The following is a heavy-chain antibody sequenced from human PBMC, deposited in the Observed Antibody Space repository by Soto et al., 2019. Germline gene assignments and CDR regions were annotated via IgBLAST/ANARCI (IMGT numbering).Heavy chain of an antibody. D-gene: IGHD6-13*01. Sequence: QVTVKESGPVLVKPTETLTLTCTVSGFSLSNAGLGVSWIRHPPGKALEWRAHIFSNDEKSYSTSLKSRLTISQDTSKSQVVRTMTNMKPVDTATYYCASTYSTSWYWFDPWGQGTLVPVSS. J-gene: IGHJ5*02. CDR1: GFSLSNAGLG. CDR2: IFSNDEK. V-gene: IGHV2-26*04. CDR3: ASTYSTSWYWFDP.